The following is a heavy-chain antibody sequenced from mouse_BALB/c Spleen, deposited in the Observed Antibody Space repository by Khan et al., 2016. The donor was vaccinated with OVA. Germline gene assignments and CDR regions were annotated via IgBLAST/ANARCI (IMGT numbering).Heavy chain of an antibody. D-gene: IGHD1-1*01. CDR1: GFSLTSYD. Sequence: VQLKESGPGLVAPSQNLSITCTVSGFSLTSYDISWIRQPPEKGLEWLGVIWTGGGTNYNSAFMSRLSISKDNSKSQVFLKMNSLQSDDTAIYYCVRRGNYYGSFYWYFDVWGAGTTVTVSS. CDR3: VRRGNYYGSFYWYFDV. CDR2: IWTGGGT. J-gene: IGHJ1*01. V-gene: IGHV2-9-2*01.